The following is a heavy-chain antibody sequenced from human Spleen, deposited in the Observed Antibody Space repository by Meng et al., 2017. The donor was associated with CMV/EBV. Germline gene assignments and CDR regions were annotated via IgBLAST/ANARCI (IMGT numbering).Heavy chain of an antibody. J-gene: IGHJ5*02. CDR2: INPSGGTT. Sequence: ASVKVSSKASGYTFTAYYMHWVRQAPGQGLEWMGLINPSGGTTSYAQKFQGRLTLTRDTSTSTVYMELSSLRSEDTALYYCAREWEPPGWFDPWGQGTLVTVSS. CDR1: GYTFTAYY. V-gene: IGHV1-46*01. CDR3: AREWEPPGWFDP. D-gene: IGHD1-26*01.